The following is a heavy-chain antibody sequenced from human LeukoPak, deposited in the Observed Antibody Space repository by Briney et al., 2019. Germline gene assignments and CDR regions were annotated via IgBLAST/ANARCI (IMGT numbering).Heavy chain of an antibody. J-gene: IGHJ4*02. D-gene: IGHD2-8*01. Sequence: SQTLSLTCAVSGGSISSGGYSWSWIRQPPGKGLEWIGYIYHSGSTYYNPSLKSRVTISVDRSKNQFPLKLSSVTAADTAVYYCARGSGPTHRSLIFDYWGQGTLVTVSS. V-gene: IGHV4-30-2*01. CDR2: IYHSGST. CDR1: GGSISSGGYS. CDR3: ARGSGPTHRSLIFDY.